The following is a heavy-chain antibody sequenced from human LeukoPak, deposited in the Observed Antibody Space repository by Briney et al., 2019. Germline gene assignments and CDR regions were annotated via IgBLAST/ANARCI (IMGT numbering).Heavy chain of an antibody. D-gene: IGHD3-3*02. CDR3: ARGRVIFRAAAPFDP. Sequence: SETLSLTCTVSGGSISSSSYYWSWIRQPPGKGLEWIGEINHSGSTNYNPSLKSRVTISVDTSKNQFSLKLSSVTAADTAVYYCARGRVIFRAAAPFDPWGQGTLVTVSS. CDR1: GGSISSSSYY. J-gene: IGHJ5*02. V-gene: IGHV4-39*07. CDR2: INHSGST.